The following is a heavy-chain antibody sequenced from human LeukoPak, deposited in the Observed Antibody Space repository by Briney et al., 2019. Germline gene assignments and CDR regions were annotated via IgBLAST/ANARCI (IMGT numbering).Heavy chain of an antibody. CDR1: GHSLSNHE. J-gene: IGHJ4*02. V-gene: IGHV3-48*03. CDR2: TSNGASSI. Sequence: GGSLRLYCTASGHSLSNHEMNWVRQAPGKGLEWVSYTSNGASSIYYADSVMGRFTISRDNAKNSLYLQMNSLRADDTAVYYCARELRDVSVPMDYWGQGVLVIVSS. D-gene: IGHD5-24*01. CDR3: ARELRDVSVPMDY.